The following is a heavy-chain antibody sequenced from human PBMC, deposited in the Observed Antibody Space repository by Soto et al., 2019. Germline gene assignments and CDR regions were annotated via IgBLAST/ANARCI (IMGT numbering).Heavy chain of an antibody. J-gene: IGHJ4*02. Sequence: QVQLQESGPGLVKPSETLSLTCTVSGGSISSYYWSWIRQPPEKGLEWIGYIYYSGSTNYNPSLTSRVTISVDTSKNQFSLKLSSVTAADTAVYYCARHTSATAMVTNWGQGTLVTVSS. D-gene: IGHD5-18*01. CDR3: ARHTSATAMVTN. CDR1: GGSISSYY. V-gene: IGHV4-59*08. CDR2: IYYSGST.